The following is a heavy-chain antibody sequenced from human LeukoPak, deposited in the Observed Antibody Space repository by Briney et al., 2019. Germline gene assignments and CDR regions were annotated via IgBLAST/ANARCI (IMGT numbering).Heavy chain of an antibody. J-gene: IGHJ6*03. CDR1: GFAFSNYA. Sequence: AGGSLRLSCAASGFAFSNYAMSWVRQAPGKGLEWVANIKQDGSEKYYVDSVKGRFTISRDNAKNSLYLQMNSLRAEDTAVYYCARDLYCSGGSCYYYYYYMDVWGKGTTVTVSS. V-gene: IGHV3-7*01. CDR2: IKQDGSEK. D-gene: IGHD2-15*01. CDR3: ARDLYCSGGSCYYYYYYMDV.